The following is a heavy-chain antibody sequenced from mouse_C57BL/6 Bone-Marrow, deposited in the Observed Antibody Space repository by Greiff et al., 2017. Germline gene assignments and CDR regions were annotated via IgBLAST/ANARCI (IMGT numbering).Heavy chain of an antibody. D-gene: IGHD2-5*01. J-gene: IGHJ2*01. Sequence: DVMLVESGGGLVQPGESLKLSCESNEYEFPSHDMSWVRKTPEKRLELVAAINSDGGSTYYPDTMERRFIISRDNTKKTLYLQMSSLRSEDTAVYYCAGHYSNYGGVFDYWGQGTTLTVSS. CDR2: INSDGGST. CDR3: AGHYSNYGGVFDY. CDR1: EYEFPSHD. V-gene: IGHV5-2*03.